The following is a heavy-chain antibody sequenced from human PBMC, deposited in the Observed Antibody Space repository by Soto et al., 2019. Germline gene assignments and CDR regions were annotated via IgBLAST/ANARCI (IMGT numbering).Heavy chain of an antibody. Sequence: GASVKVSCKASGGTFSSYTISWVRQAPGQGLEWMGRIIPILGIANYVQKFQGRVTITADKSTSTAYMELSSLRSEDTAVYYCARDASSSGLFAFDIWGQGTMVTVSS. CDR1: GGTFSSYT. CDR2: IIPILGIA. CDR3: ARDASSSGLFAFDI. V-gene: IGHV1-69*04. J-gene: IGHJ3*02. D-gene: IGHD6-19*01.